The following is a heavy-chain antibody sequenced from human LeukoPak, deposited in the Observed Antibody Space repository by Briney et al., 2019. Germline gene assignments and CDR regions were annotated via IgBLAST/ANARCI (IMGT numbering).Heavy chain of an antibody. CDR2: IKPDGSGK. J-gene: IGHJ4*02. CDR1: GFTFSNYW. D-gene: IGHD3-22*01. V-gene: IGHV3-7*01. CDR3: ARVRYDGSGYYSIYDY. Sequence: PGGSLRLSCAASGFTFSNYWMTWFRQTPGKGLEWVGNIKPDGSGKYYVDSVKGRFTISRDNAKNSLFLQMNSLRAEDTAVYYCARVRYDGSGYYSIYDYWGQGTLVTASS.